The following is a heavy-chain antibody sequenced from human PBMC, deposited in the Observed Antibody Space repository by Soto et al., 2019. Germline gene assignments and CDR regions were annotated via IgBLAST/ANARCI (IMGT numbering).Heavy chain of an antibody. CDR3: ARGSPVGHDYGDSDYYYGMDV. V-gene: IGHV1-69*13. Sequence: SVKVSCKASGGTFSSYAISWVRQAPGQGLEWMGGIIPIFGTANYAQKLQGRVTITADESTSTAYMELSSLRSEDTAVYYCARGSPVGHDYGDSDYYYGMDVWGQGTTVTVSS. CDR2: IIPIFGTA. J-gene: IGHJ6*02. CDR1: GGTFSSYA. D-gene: IGHD4-17*01.